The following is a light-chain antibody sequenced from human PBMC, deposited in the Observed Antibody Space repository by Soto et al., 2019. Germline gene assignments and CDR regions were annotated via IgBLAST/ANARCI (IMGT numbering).Light chain of an antibody. CDR2: GAS. V-gene: IGKV3-20*01. CDR3: LQFHGSPT. Sequence: EIVLTQSPGTLSVSPGERATLSCRASQVVVTAYIHWYQHKPGQAPRLLISGASTSASGIPDRFSGSGVGIDSTLTIKRLDPDDFAVYYCLQFHGSPTFGPGTRVHI. J-gene: IGKJ3*01. CDR1: QVVVTAY.